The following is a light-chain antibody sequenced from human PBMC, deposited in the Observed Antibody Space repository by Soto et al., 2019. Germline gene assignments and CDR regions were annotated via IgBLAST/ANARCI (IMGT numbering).Light chain of an antibody. CDR3: QQFNTDPPLT. J-gene: IGKJ4*01. CDR2: AAS. V-gene: IGKV1-9*01. CDR1: QGIRNY. Sequence: DIQMTQSPSSLSASVGDRVTITCRASQGIRNYLAWYQQKPGKAPKVLISAASTLQSGVPSRFSGSGSGTEFTLTINSLQPEDFATYYCQQFNTDPPLTFGGGTKVDIK.